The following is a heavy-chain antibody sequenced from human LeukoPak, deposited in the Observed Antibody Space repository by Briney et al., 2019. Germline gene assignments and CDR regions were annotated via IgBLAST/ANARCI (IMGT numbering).Heavy chain of an antibody. CDR2: IYYSGST. CDR3: ARQAIAAAGTHWFDP. CDR1: GGSISSYY. D-gene: IGHD6-13*01. Sequence: SETLSLTCTVSGGSISSYYWSWIRQPPGKGLEWIGYIYYSGSTNYNPSLKSRVTILADTSKNQFSLKLSSVTVADTAVYYCARQAIAAAGTHWFDPWGQGTLVTVSS. J-gene: IGHJ5*02. V-gene: IGHV4-59*08.